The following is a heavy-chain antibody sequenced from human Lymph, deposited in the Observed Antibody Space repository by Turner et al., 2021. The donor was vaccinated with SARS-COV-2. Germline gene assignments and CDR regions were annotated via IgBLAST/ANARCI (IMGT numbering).Heavy chain of an antibody. CDR2: IYYRGST. D-gene: IGHD2-21*02. CDR3: ARETVNNWVDP. Sequence: QVQLHESGPRLVKPLETMSLTCTVSGGSMNSNYWSWIRQPQGKRLEWMGYIYYRGSTNYNPSLKRLVTISVDTSKNQFSLKLTSVTAADTAIYYCARETVNNWVDPWGQGILVTVSS. J-gene: IGHJ5*02. V-gene: IGHV4-59*01. CDR1: GGSMNSNY.